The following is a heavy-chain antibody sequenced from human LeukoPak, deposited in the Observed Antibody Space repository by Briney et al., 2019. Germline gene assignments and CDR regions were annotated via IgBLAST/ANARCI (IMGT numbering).Heavy chain of an antibody. CDR3: AREREYSYGSSFFDY. D-gene: IGHD5-18*01. CDR1: GFTFSSYA. Sequence: GRSLRLSCAASGFTFSSYAMHWVRQAPGKGLEWVAVISYDGSNKYYADSVKGRFTISRDNSKNTLYLQMNSLRAEDTAVYYCAREREYSYGSSFFDYWGQGTLVTVSS. J-gene: IGHJ4*02. CDR2: ISYDGSNK. V-gene: IGHV3-30-3*01.